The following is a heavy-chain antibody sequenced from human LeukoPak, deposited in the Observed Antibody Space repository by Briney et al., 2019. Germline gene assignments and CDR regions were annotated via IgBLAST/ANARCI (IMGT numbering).Heavy chain of an antibody. V-gene: IGHV4-59*01. CDR1: GGSISSYY. CDR2: IYYSGST. J-gene: IGHJ5*02. CDR3: ARDRGPGTWFDP. D-gene: IGHD3-10*01. Sequence: PSETLSLTCTVSGGSISSYYWSWIRQPPGKGLEWIGYIYYSGSTNYNPSLKSRVTMSVDTSKNQFSLKLSSVTAADTAVYYCARDRGPGTWFDPWGQGTLVTVSS.